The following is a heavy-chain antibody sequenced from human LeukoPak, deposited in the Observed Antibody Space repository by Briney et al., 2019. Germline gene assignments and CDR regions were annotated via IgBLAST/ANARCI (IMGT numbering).Heavy chain of an antibody. Sequence: SETLSLTCTVSGGSISSYYWSWIRQPPGKGLEWIGSIYYSGSTYYNPSLKSRVTISVDTSKNQFSLKLSSVTAADTAVYYCAREAGGDYAYFDYWGQGTLVTVSS. CDR3: AREAGGDYAYFDY. J-gene: IGHJ4*02. V-gene: IGHV4-39*07. CDR2: IYYSGST. D-gene: IGHD4-17*01. CDR1: GGSISSYY.